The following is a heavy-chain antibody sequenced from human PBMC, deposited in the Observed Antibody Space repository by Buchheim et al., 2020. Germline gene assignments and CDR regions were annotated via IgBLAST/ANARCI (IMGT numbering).Heavy chain of an antibody. D-gene: IGHD3-10*01. Sequence: QVQLVESGGGVVQPGRSLRLSCAASGFTFSSYAMHWVRQAPGKGLEWVAVISYDGSNKYYADSVKGRFTISRDNSKNTLYLQMNSLRAEDTAVYYCARDWSDYGSGRPNAFDIWGQGT. CDR1: GFTFSSYA. CDR3: ARDWSDYGSGRPNAFDI. J-gene: IGHJ3*02. CDR2: ISYDGSNK. V-gene: IGHV3-30-3*01.